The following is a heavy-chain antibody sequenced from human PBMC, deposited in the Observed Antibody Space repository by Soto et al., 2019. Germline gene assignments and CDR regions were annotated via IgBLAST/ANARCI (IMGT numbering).Heavy chain of an antibody. J-gene: IGHJ4*02. V-gene: IGHV4-31*03. CDR3: ARAFPGIAAAGTLDY. Sequence: PSETLSLTCTVSGGSISSGGYYWSWIRQHPGKGLEWIGYIYYSGSTYYNPSLKSRVTISVDTSKNQFSLKLSSVTAADTAVYYCARAFPGIAAAGTLDYWGQGTLVTVSS. D-gene: IGHD6-13*01. CDR2: IYYSGST. CDR1: GGSISSGGYY.